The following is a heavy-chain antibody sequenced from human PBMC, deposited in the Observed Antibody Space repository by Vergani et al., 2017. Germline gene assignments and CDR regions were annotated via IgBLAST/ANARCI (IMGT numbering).Heavy chain of an antibody. D-gene: IGHD3-10*01. V-gene: IGHV3-73*01. CDR3: TGSLGY. CDR1: GFIFSGSA. CDR2: IRSKSNNYAT. J-gene: IGHJ4*02. Sequence: EVQLVESGGDLVQPGGSLKLSCAASGFIFSGSAIHWVRQASGKGLEWVGRIRSKSNNYATAYAASVEGRSTISRDDSKNTAYLQMNSLKSEDTAVYYCTGSLGYWGQGTLVTVSS.